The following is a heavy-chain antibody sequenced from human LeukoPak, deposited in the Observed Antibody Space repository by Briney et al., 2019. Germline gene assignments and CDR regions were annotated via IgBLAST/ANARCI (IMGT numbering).Heavy chain of an antibody. Sequence: PGRSLRLSCAASGFTFSSYAMHWVRQAPGKGLEWVAVISYDGSNKYYADSVKGRFTISRDNSKNTLYLQMNSLRAEDTAVYYCRSNFWSSGGQGTLVTVSS. CDR3: RSNFWSS. D-gene: IGHD3-3*01. J-gene: IGHJ4*02. CDR1: GFTFSSYA. V-gene: IGHV3-30-3*01. CDR2: ISYDGSNK.